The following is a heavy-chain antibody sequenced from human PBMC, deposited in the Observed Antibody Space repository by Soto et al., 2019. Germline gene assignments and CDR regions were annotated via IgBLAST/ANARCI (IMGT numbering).Heavy chain of an antibody. CDR2: ITGSGGIT. CDR1: GFMLITYS. J-gene: IGHJ3*02. Sequence: PGGSLRLSCAASGFMLITYSMSWVRQAPGKGLEWVSHITGSGGITYYADSVKGRFTISRDTSSNTLYLQMNSLRAEDTALYYCAKCLQIHWNYDAYHIWGQGTMVTVSS. D-gene: IGHD1-7*01. CDR3: AKCLQIHWNYDAYHI. V-gene: IGHV3-23*01.